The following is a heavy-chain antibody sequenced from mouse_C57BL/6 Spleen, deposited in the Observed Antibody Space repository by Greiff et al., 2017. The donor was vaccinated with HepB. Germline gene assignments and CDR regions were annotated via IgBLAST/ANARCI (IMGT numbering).Heavy chain of an antibody. J-gene: IGHJ3*01. D-gene: IGHD1-1*01. Sequence: DVMLVESGGGLVKPGGSLKLSCAASGFTFSSYTMSWVRQTPEKRLEWVATISGGGGNTYYPDSVKGRFTISRDNAKNTLYLQMSSLRSEDTALYYCARYYGSSHVPFAYWGQGTLGTVSA. CDR3: ARYYGSSHVPFAY. CDR1: GFTFSSYT. V-gene: IGHV5-9*01. CDR2: ISGGGGNT.